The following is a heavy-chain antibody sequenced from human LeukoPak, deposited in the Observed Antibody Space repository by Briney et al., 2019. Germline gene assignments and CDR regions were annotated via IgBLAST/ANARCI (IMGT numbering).Heavy chain of an antibody. CDR3: AKGGNNAPLDY. CDR2: ISTSGGDT. CDR1: GFTFTDSA. Sequence: GGSLRLSCAASGFTFTDSAMTWVRQAPGEGLEWVSAISTSGGDTIYTDSVKDRFTISRDNSKNTLYLQMNSLRAEYTAIYYCAKGGNNAPLDYWGQGTLVTVSS. V-gene: IGHV3-23*01. D-gene: IGHD1/OR15-1a*01. J-gene: IGHJ4*02.